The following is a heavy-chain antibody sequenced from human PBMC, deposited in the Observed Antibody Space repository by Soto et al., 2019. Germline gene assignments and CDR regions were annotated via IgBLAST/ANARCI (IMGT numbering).Heavy chain of an antibody. J-gene: IGHJ4*02. D-gene: IGHD1-20*01. Sequence: TLSLTCVISGDSVSSNSAAWNWIRLSPSRGLEWLGRTYYRSKWYNDYAVSVKSRISINPDTSKNQFSLHLNSVTPEDTAVYYCARENNWNEFDFRGQGTLVTVSS. V-gene: IGHV6-1*01. CDR3: ARENNWNEFDF. CDR1: GDSVSSNSAA. CDR2: TYYRSKWYN.